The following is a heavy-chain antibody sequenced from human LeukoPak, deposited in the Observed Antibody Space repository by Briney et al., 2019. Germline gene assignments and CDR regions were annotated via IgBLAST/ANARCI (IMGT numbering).Heavy chain of an antibody. J-gene: IGHJ1*01. CDR3: ARVDGKH. Sequence: SQTLSLTCTVSGGSISSSSYYWGWIRQPPGKGLEWIGSVYYSGSTYYNPSLKSRVTISVDTSKNQFSLKLSSVTAADTAVYYCARVDGKHWGQGTLVTVSS. V-gene: IGHV4-39*01. D-gene: IGHD3-9*01. CDR2: VYYSGST. CDR1: GGSISSSSYY.